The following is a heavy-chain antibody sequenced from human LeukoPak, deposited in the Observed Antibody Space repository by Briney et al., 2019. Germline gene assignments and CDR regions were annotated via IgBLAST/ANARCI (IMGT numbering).Heavy chain of an antibody. J-gene: IGHJ4*02. CDR3: SRPPHYLGCGYSVSDDY. D-gene: IGHD3-22*01. CDR2: IYPGGSDT. CDR1: GCGFTSYW. V-gene: IGHV5-51*01. Sequence: AASPKIFCKGSGCGFTSYWIGCVRHKPAEKLEEMGVIYPGGSDTRYSPSLQGQVTISADKSINTFYLQLSFLNASDTAMYYFSRPPHYLGCGYSVSDDYWGQGTLVTVSS.